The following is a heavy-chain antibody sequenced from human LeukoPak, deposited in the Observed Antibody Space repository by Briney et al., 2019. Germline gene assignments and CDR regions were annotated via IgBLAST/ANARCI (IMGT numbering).Heavy chain of an antibody. Sequence: QPGGSLRPSCPAPGFPLGTYAMYWVRQAPGKGLEWVSNIGRSGGSPFSTACEKSRFTLSRQNYKHTVYLQMSSLRADDAAVYYCSKKGQSEDYGKAGWGQGTLVTVSS. D-gene: IGHD4-17*01. V-gene: IGHV3-23*01. CDR2: IGRSGGSP. CDR3: SKKGQSEDYGKAG. J-gene: IGHJ4*02. CDR1: GFPLGTYA.